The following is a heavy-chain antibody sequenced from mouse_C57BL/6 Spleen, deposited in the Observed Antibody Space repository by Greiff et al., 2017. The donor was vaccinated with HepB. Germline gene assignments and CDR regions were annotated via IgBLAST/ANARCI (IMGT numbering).Heavy chain of an antibody. Sequence: QVQLQQSGAELVRPGTSVKMSCKASGYTFTNYWIGWAKQRPGHGLEWIGDIYPGGGYTNYNEKFKGKATLTVDTSSSTAYMQLSSLTSEDSAVYYCARTGTVHFDYWGQGTTLTVSS. CDR3: ARTGTVHFDY. D-gene: IGHD4-1*01. CDR2: IYPGGGYT. J-gene: IGHJ2*01. V-gene: IGHV1-63*01. CDR1: GYTFTNYW.